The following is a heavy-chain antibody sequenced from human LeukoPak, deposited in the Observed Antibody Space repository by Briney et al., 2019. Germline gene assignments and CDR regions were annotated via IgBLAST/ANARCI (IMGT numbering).Heavy chain of an antibody. CDR3: ARDPCYSGSYPRYYFDY. V-gene: IGHV4-59*01. J-gene: IGHJ4*02. CDR1: GGSISSYY. Sequence: SETLSLTCTVSGGSISSYYWSWIRQPPGKGLEWIGYIYYSGSTNYNPSLKSRVTISVDTSKNQFSLKLSSVTAADTAVYYCARDPCYSGSYPRYYFDYWGQGTLVTVSS. CDR2: IYYSGST. D-gene: IGHD1-26*01.